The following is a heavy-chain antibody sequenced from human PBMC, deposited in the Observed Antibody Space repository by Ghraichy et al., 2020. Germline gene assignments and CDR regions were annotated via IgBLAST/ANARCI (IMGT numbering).Heavy chain of an antibody. Sequence: SETLSLTCTVSGYSISSGYYWGWIRQPPGKGLEWIGSIYHSGSTYYNPSLKSRVTISVDTSKNQFSLKLSSVTAADTAVYYCARVSQAGDYWGQGTLVTVSS. CDR1: GYSISSGYY. V-gene: IGHV4-38-2*02. J-gene: IGHJ4*02. CDR3: ARVSQAGDY. CDR2: IYHSGST. D-gene: IGHD6-25*01.